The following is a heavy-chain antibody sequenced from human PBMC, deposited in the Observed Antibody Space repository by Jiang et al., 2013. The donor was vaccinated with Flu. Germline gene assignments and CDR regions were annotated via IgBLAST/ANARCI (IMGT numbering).Heavy chain of an antibody. D-gene: IGHD3-9*01. Sequence: VQLLESGGGVVQPGRSLRLSCAASGFTFSSYAMHWVRQAPGKGLEWVAVISYDGSNKYYADSVKGRFTISRDNSKNTLYLQMNSLRAEDTAVYYCAREADILTGTPSPHFDY. CDR3: AREADILTGTPSPHFDY. CDR1: GFTFSSYA. CDR2: ISYDGSNK. J-gene: IGHJ4*01. V-gene: IGHV3-30-3*01.